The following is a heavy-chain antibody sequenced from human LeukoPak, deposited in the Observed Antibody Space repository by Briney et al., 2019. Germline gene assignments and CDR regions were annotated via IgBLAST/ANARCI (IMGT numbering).Heavy chain of an antibody. V-gene: IGHV4-34*01. CDR2: INHRGRK. Sequence: PSETLSLTCVVYGGSFSDYYWSWIRQPPGKGLEWIGEINHRGRKNYNPSLKSRATISVDTSKNQSSLGLGSVTATDTAVYYCARERLSMVRGVIPKEAWGWFDPWGQGTLVTVSS. CDR3: ARERLSMVRGVIPKEAWGWFDP. J-gene: IGHJ5*02. CDR1: GGSFSDYY. D-gene: IGHD3-10*01.